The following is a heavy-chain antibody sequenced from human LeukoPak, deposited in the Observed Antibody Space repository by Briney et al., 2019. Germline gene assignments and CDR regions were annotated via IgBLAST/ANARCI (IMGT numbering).Heavy chain of an antibody. Sequence: GGSLRLSCAASGFTFSSYAMSWVRQAPGKGLEWVSAVSGSGGSTYYADSVKGRFTISRDHSKNTLYLQMNSLRAQDTAVYYCAKDQSYDFWSGSSPGFDYWGQGTLVTVSS. CDR2: VSGSGGST. CDR3: AKDQSYDFWSGSSPGFDY. V-gene: IGHV3-23*01. CDR1: GFTFSSYA. D-gene: IGHD3-3*01. J-gene: IGHJ4*02.